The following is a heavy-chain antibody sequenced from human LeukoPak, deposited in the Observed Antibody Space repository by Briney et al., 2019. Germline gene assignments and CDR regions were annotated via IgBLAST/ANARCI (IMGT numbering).Heavy chain of an antibody. V-gene: IGHV3-20*01. J-gene: IGHJ4*02. Sequence: GGSLRLSCAASGFTFDDYGMSWVRQAPGKGLEWVSGINWNGGSTGYADSVKGRFTISRDNAKNSLYLQMNSLRAEDTALYHCARGADYYDILTADYWGRGALVTVSS. CDR1: GFTFDDYG. D-gene: IGHD3-9*01. CDR2: INWNGGST. CDR3: ARGADYYDILTADY.